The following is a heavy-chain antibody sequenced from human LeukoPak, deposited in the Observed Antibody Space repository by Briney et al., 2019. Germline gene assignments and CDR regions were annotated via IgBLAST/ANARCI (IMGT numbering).Heavy chain of an antibody. D-gene: IGHD6-19*01. Sequence: PGGSLRLSCAASGFTFSSYGMSWVRQAPGKGLEWVSAISGSGGSTYYADSVKGRFTISRDNSKNTLYLQMNSLRAEDTAVYYCARGLRYSSGWYYFDYWGQGTLVTVSS. CDR1: GFTFSSYG. J-gene: IGHJ4*02. V-gene: IGHV3-23*01. CDR2: ISGSGGST. CDR3: ARGLRYSSGWYYFDY.